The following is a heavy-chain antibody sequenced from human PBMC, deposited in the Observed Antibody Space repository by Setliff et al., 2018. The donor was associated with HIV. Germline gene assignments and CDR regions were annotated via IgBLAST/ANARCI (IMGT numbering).Heavy chain of an antibody. D-gene: IGHD3-22*01. J-gene: IGHJ4*02. V-gene: IGHV4-4*07. Sequence: LSLTCSVSGGSISNFYWSWIRQPPGKGLEWVGHIYSTGDTNYNPSLKSRVILSADTSKNQLSLSLTSVTAADTAVYYCARVRLTMIMMVDYFDQWGQGTLVTVSS. CDR3: ARVRLTMIMMVDYFDQ. CDR2: IYSTGDT. CDR1: GGSISNFY.